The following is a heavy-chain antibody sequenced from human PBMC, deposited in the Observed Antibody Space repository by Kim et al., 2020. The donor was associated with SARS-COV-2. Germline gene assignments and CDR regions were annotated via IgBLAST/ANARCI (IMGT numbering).Heavy chain of an antibody. CDR1: GYTFTSHG. CDR3: AMVSGGDAFDI. Sequence: ASVNVTCKASGYTFTSHGISWVRQARGQGLEGTGWISAYNGNTNYAQKLQGRVTMTTDTSTSTAYMELRSLRSDATAVYYCAMVSGGDAFDIWGQGTMVTVSS. CDR2: ISAYNGNT. J-gene: IGHJ3*02. D-gene: IGHD6-19*01. V-gene: IGHV1-18*01.